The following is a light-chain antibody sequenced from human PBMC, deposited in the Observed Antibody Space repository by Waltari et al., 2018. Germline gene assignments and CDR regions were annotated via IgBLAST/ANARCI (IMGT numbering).Light chain of an antibody. J-gene: IGKJ2*01. V-gene: IGKV3-15*01. CDR2: GAS. CDR3: QQYNNWRT. Sequence: EIVMTQSPATLFVSPGERATLSCSASQSVSSNLAWYQQKPVQAPRLLIYGASTRATGIPARFSGSGSGTEFTLTISSLQSEDFAVYYCQQYNNWRTFGQGTKLEIK. CDR1: QSVSSN.